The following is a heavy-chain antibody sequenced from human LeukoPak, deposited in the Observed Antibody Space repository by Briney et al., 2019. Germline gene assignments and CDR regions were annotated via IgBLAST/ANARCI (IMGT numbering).Heavy chain of an antibody. D-gene: IGHD3-9*01. CDR1: GFTFSSYA. CDR2: ISYDGSNK. J-gene: IGHJ4*02. CDR3: ARGPYDILIY. Sequence: AGGSLRLSCAASGFTFSSYAMHWVRQAPGKGLEWVAVISYDGSNKYYADSVKGRFTISRDNAKNSLYLQMNSLRAEDTAVYYCARGPYDILIYWGQGTLVTVSS. V-gene: IGHV3-30*04.